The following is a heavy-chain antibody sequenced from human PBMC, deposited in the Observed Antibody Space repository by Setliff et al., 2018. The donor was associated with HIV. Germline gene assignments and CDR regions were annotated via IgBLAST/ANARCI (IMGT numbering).Heavy chain of an antibody. D-gene: IGHD1-26*01. J-gene: IGHJ4*02. V-gene: IGHV3-21*01. Sequence: PGGSLRLSCAASGFTFSNYAMSWVRQAPGKGLEWVSAITGSSSSYTHYADSVKGRFTISRDNVKNSLYLQMNSLRAEDTAVYYCARDRYSGSSTDYWGQGTLVTVSS. CDR1: GFTFSNYA. CDR2: ITGSSSSYT. CDR3: ARDRYSGSSTDY.